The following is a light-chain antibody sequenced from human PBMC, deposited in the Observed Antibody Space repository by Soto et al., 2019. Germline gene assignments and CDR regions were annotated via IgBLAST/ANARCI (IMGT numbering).Light chain of an antibody. CDR1: QRISSW. CDR3: QQYNSYPYT. V-gene: IGKV1-5*01. J-gene: IGKJ2*01. CDR2: DGS. Sequence: DIQMTQSPSTLSASVGDRVTITCRASQRISSWLAWHQQKPGKAPRLLIYDGSNLESGVPSRFSGSGSGTEFTLTIDSLQPDDFATYFCQQYNSYPYTFGQGTKLDI.